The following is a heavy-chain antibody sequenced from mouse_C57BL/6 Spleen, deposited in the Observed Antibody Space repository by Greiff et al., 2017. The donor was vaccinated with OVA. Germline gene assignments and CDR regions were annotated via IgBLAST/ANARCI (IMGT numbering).Heavy chain of an antibody. Sequence: VQLMESGPELVQPGASVKLSCKASGYSFTDYYMNWVQQSPGKSLEWIGVINPNYGTTSYNQKFKGKATFTVDQSPCTAYMQLNALASEDSAVDCCARGDSLPYFDVWGTGTTVTVSS. CDR1: GYSFTDYY. D-gene: IGHD3-3*01. CDR2: INPNYGTT. V-gene: IGHV1-39*01. J-gene: IGHJ1*03. CDR3: ARGDSLPYFDV.